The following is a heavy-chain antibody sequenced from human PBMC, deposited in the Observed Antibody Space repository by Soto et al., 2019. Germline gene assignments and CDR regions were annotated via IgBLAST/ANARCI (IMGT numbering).Heavy chain of an antibody. J-gene: IGHJ3*02. Sequence: QVQLQQWGAGLLKPSETLSLTCAVYGGSFSGYYWSWIRQPPGKGLEWIGEINHSGSTNYNPSLKSRVTISLDTSKNQFSLKLSSVTAADTAVYYCARGRLWFGEDDAFDIWGQGTMVTVSS. V-gene: IGHV4-34*01. CDR2: INHSGST. D-gene: IGHD3-10*01. CDR3: ARGRLWFGEDDAFDI. CDR1: GGSFSGYY.